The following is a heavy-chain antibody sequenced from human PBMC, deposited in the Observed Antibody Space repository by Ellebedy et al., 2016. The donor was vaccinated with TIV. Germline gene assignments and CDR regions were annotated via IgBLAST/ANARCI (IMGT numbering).Heavy chain of an antibody. Sequence: GGSLRLSCVVSGFTFSTYAMGWVRQAQGKWLEWVSFIVNSGDKTYYQDSVKGRCTISRDNSKSTLYLQMDSLRVEDTAVYYCAKDHYTGGYDYWGQGTLVTVSS. CDR3: AKDHYTGGYDY. V-gene: IGHV3-23*01. D-gene: IGHD1-26*01. CDR2: IVNSGDKT. CDR1: GFTFSTYA. J-gene: IGHJ4*02.